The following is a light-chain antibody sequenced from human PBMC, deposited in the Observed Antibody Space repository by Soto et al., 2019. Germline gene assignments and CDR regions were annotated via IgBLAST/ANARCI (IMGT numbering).Light chain of an antibody. CDR3: CSXAXSSTFV. V-gene: IGLV2-23*03. CDR2: EGS. J-gene: IGLJ2*01. Sequence: QSALTQPASVSGSPGQSITISCTGTSSDVGSYNLVSWYQQHPGKAPKLMIYEGSKRPSGVSNRFSGSKSGNTASLTISGLQAXXEXXXYCCSXAXSSTFVFGGGTKLTVL. CDR1: SSDVGSYNL.